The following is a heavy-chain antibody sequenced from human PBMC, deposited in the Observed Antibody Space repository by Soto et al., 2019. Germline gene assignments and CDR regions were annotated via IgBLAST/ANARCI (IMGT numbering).Heavy chain of an antibody. J-gene: IGHJ4*02. Sequence: SVKVSCKASGGTFSSYAISWVRQAPGQGLEWMGGTINIFGTANYAQKFQGRVTITADESTSTAYMELSSLRSEDTAVYYCASLKVSSAWDFWGQGTLVTVSS. V-gene: IGHV1-69*13. CDR1: GGTFSSYA. CDR2: TINIFGTA. D-gene: IGHD6-19*01. CDR3: ASLKVSSAWDF.